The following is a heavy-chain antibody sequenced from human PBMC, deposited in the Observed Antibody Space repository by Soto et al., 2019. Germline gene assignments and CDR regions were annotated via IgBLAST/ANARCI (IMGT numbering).Heavy chain of an antibody. D-gene: IGHD1-26*01. Sequence: QVQLVESGGGVVQPGTSLRLSCVVSGLTFRDSGMHWVRQAPGKGLEWVAVISFDGSERHYRDSVKGRCSISRDNSRYTLYLQMNSLRGDDSAVYYCANGKYGVRYYYGMDVWGQGSTVTVSS. V-gene: IGHV3-30*18. J-gene: IGHJ6*02. CDR2: ISFDGSER. CDR3: ANGKYGVRYYYGMDV. CDR1: GLTFRDSG.